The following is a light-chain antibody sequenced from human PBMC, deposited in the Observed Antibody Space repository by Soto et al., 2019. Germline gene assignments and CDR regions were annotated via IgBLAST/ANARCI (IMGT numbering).Light chain of an antibody. CDR1: QSVSSY. CDR3: QQSSNWPPLT. CDR2: DAS. Sequence: EIVLTQSPATLSLSPGERATLSCRASQSVSSYLAWYQQKPGQAPRLLIYDASNRATGIPARFSGSGSGTDFTLTISSLEPEDFAVYYCQQSSNWPPLTFGGGTKV. J-gene: IGKJ4*01. V-gene: IGKV3-11*01.